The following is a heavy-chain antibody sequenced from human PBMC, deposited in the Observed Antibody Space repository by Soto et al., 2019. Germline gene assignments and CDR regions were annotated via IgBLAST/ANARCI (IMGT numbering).Heavy chain of an antibody. Sequence: SGAEVKKPWASVKVSCKASGYTFTSYAMHWVRQAPGQRLEWMGWINAGNGNTKYSQKFQGRVTITRDTSASTAYMELSSLRSEDTAVYYCAIFYCSGGSCLPYYFDYWGQGTLVTVSS. CDR2: INAGNGNT. CDR3: AIFYCSGGSCLPYYFDY. D-gene: IGHD2-15*01. V-gene: IGHV1-3*01. CDR1: GYTFTSYA. J-gene: IGHJ4*02.